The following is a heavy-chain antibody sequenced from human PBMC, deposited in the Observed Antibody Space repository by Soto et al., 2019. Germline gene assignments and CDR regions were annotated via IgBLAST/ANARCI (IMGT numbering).Heavy chain of an antibody. CDR2: IYYSGST. CDR3: ARGEWLATIKPYFAY. Sequence: SETLSLTCTVSGGSMSSYYWSWIRQSPGKALEWIGYIYYSGSTNYNPSLKSRVAISLDTSKNQFSLMLSSVTAADTAVYYCARGEWLATIKPYFAYWGQGTLVTVSS. J-gene: IGHJ4*02. CDR1: GGSMSSYY. V-gene: IGHV4-59*01. D-gene: IGHD5-12*01.